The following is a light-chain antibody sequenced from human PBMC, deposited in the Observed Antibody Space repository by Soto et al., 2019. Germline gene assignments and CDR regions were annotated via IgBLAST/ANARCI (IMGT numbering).Light chain of an antibody. CDR3: QQDNNWPPWT. Sequence: EIVMTQSPSTLSVSPGERATLSCRASQSVSSNLAWYQQKPGQAPRLLIYGASTSATGIPARFSGSGSRTEVTLTIISLPSEDFAVYYYQQDNNWPPWTLGPGTKVEIK. V-gene: IGKV3-15*01. CDR2: GAS. CDR1: QSVSSN. J-gene: IGKJ1*01.